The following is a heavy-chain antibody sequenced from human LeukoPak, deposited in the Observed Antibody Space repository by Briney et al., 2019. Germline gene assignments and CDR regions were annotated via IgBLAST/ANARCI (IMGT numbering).Heavy chain of an antibody. J-gene: IGHJ6*02. Sequence: GESLQISCKGSGYSFTSYWISWVRQMPGKGLEWMGRIDPSDSYTNYSPSFQGHVTISADKSISTAYLQWSSLKASDTAMYYCARRRIAAAVDYYYYGMDVWGQGTTVTVSS. D-gene: IGHD6-13*01. CDR1: GYSFTSYW. CDR3: ARRRIAAAVDYYYYGMDV. V-gene: IGHV5-10-1*01. CDR2: IDPSDSYT.